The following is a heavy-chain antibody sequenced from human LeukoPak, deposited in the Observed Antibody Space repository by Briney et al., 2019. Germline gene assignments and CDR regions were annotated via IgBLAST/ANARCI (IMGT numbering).Heavy chain of an antibody. CDR1: VLPFSISW. Sequence: GGCLRLSCAASVLPFSISWMSWVRQAPGKGLQCVGNIKPDGSETFYVDSVRGRFTISRDNARNLLFLQMNSLRVDDTAVYYCAFGNAFDVWGRGTMVTVSS. V-gene: IGHV3-7*01. CDR2: IKPDGSET. J-gene: IGHJ3*01. D-gene: IGHD2-15*01. CDR3: AFGNAFDV.